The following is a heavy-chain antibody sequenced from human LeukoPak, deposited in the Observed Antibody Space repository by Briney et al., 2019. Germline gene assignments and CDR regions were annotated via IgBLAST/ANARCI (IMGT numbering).Heavy chain of an antibody. CDR1: GGSFSGYY. V-gene: IGHV4-34*01. CDR2: INHSGST. J-gene: IGHJ4*02. CDR3: ARGRLDY. Sequence: SETLSLTCAVYGGSFSGYYCSWIRQPPGKGLEWIGEINHSGSTNYNPSLKSRVTISVDTSKNQFSLKLSSVTAADTAVYYCARGRLDYWGQGTLVTVSS.